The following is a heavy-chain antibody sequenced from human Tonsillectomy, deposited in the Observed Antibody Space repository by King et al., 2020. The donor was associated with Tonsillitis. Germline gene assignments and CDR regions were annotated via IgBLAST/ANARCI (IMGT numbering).Heavy chain of an antibody. D-gene: IGHD1-26*01. CDR3: ARDHPRGVGATFGLDY. CDR1: GFTFSSYG. CDR2: IWYDGSNK. Sequence: VQLVESGGGVVQPGRSLRLSCAASGFTFSSYGMHWVRQAPGKGLEWVAVIWYDGSNKYYADSVKGRFTISRDNSKNPLYLQMNSLRAEDTAVYYCARDHPRGVGATFGLDYWGQGTLVTVSS. V-gene: IGHV3-33*01. J-gene: IGHJ4*02.